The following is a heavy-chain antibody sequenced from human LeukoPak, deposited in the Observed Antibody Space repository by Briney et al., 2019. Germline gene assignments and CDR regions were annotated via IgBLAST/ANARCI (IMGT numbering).Heavy chain of an antibody. V-gene: IGHV3-9*01. J-gene: IGHJ4*02. D-gene: IGHD6-19*01. CDR1: GFTFDDFA. CDR2: ISWNSGSI. Sequence: GGSLRLSCAASGFTFDDFAMHWVRQAPGKGLEWVSGISWNSGSIGYADSVKGRFTISRDNAKNSLYLQMNNLRAEDTALYYCAKDIELQWLVSIYFDYWGQGTLVTVSS. CDR3: AKDIELQWLVSIYFDY.